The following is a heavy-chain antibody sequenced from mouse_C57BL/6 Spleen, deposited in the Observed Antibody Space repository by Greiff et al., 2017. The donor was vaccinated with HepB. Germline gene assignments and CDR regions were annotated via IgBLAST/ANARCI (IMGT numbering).Heavy chain of an antibody. CDR1: GYTFTSYW. J-gene: IGHJ3*01. V-gene: IGHV1-74*01. D-gene: IGHD3-2*02. Sequence: QVQLKQPGAELVKPGASVKVSCKASGYTFTSYWMHWVKQRPGQGLEWIGRIHPSDSDTNYNQKFKGKATLTVDKSSSTAYMQLSSLTSEDSAVYYCAMGTAQATGFAYWGQGTLVTVSA. CDR3: AMGTAQATGFAY. CDR2: IHPSDSDT.